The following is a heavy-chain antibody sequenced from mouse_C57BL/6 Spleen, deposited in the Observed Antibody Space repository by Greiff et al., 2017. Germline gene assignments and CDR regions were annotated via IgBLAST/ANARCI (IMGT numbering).Heavy chain of an antibody. J-gene: IGHJ2*01. V-gene: IGHV1-75*01. D-gene: IGHD2-4*01. CDR3: AREWGLGLRREGFFDY. CDR1: GYTFTDYY. CDR2: IFPGSGST. Sequence: QVQLKESGPELVKPGASVKISCKASGYTFTDYYINWVKQRPGQGLEWIGWIFPGSGSTYYNEKFKGKATLTVDKSSSTAYMLLSSLTSEDSAVYFCAREWGLGLRREGFFDYWGQGTTLTVSS.